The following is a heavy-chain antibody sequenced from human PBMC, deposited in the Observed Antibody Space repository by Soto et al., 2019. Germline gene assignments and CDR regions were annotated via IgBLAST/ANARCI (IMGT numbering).Heavy chain of an antibody. CDR2: IIPIFGTA. J-gene: IGHJ6*02. CDR3: AKGGYSGYDVQGYYYYYGMDV. D-gene: IGHD5-12*01. Sequence: QVQLVQSGAEVKKPGSSVKVSCKASGGTFSSYAISWVRQAPGQGLEWRGGIIPIFGTANYAQKFQGRVTITADESTSTAYMELSSLRSEDTAVYYCAKGGYSGYDVQGYYYYYGMDVWGQGTTVTVSS. V-gene: IGHV1-69*01. CDR1: GGTFSSYA.